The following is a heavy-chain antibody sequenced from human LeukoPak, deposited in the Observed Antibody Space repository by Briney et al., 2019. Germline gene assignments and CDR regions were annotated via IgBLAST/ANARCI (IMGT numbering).Heavy chain of an antibody. D-gene: IGHD4-17*01. Sequence: ASVKVSCKASGYTFTSYYMHWVRQAPGQGLEWMGIINPSGGSTSYAQKFQGRVTMTRDTSTSTVYMELSSLRSEDTAVYYCARRLGDYALLDYYYYMDVWGKGTTVTVSS. CDR1: GYTFTSYY. CDR3: ARRLGDYALLDYYYYMDV. V-gene: IGHV1-46*01. CDR2: INPSGGST. J-gene: IGHJ6*03.